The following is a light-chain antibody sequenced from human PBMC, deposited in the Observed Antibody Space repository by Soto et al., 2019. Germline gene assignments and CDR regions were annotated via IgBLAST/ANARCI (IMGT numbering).Light chain of an antibody. CDR1: SSDVGGYNY. Sequence: QSVLTQPRSVSGSPGQSVTISCTGTSSDVGGYNYVSWYQQHPGKAPKLMIYDVSKRPSGVPDRFSGSKSGNTASLTISGLQAEDEADYYCCSYAGSYTFGFFGTGTKLTVL. V-gene: IGLV2-11*01. CDR2: DVS. J-gene: IGLJ1*01. CDR3: CSYAGSYTFGF.